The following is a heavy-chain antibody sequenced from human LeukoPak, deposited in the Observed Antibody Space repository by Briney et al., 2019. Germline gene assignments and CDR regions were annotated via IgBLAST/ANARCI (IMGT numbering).Heavy chain of an antibody. CDR1: GNYW. V-gene: IGHV3-74*01. CDR2: INSDGSWT. CDR3: ARDARDGRYYFDY. D-gene: IGHD5-24*01. J-gene: IGHJ4*02. Sequence: GGSLRLSCAASGNYWMHWVRQVPGKGLVWVSHINSDGSWTSYADSVKGRFTISRDNSKNTLYLQMNSLRAEDTAVYYCARDARDGRYYFDYWGQGTLVTVSS.